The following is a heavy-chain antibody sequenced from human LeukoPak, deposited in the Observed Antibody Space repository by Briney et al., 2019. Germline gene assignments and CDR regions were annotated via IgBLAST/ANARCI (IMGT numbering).Heavy chain of an antibody. CDR2: INHSGST. V-gene: IGHV4-34*01. J-gene: IGHJ6*02. CDR3: ARVSVSADYYYYGMDV. Sequence: SETLSLTCAVYGGSFSGYYWSWIRQPPGKGLEWIGEINHSGSTNYNPSLKSRVTISVDTSKNQFSLKLSSVTAADTAVYYCARVSVSADYYYYGMDVWGQGTMVTISS. CDR1: GGSFSGYY.